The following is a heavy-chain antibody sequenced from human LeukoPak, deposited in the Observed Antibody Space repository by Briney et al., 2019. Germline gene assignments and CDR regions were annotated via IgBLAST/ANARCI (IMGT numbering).Heavy chain of an antibody. CDR2: IYSGGST. CDR1: GFTVSSNY. D-gene: IGHD6-13*01. CDR3: ARERYSSSWYPSFYYYGMDV. J-gene: IGHJ6*02. V-gene: IGHV3-53*01. Sequence: GGSLRLSCAASGFTVSSNYMSWVRQAPGKGLEWVSVIYSGGSTYYADSVKGRFTISRDNSKNTLYLQMNSLRAEDTAVYYCARERYSSSWYPSFYYYGMDVWGQGATVTVSS.